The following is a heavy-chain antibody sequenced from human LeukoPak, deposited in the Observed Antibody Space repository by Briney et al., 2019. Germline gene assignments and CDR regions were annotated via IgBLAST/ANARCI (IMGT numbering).Heavy chain of an antibody. D-gene: IGHD3-10*01. CDR3: ARDLYYYGSGSSLGDAFDI. Sequence: PGGSLRLSCAASGFTFSGYWIHWVRQVPGKGLVWVSRINSDGSSTSYADSVKGRFTISRDNSKNTLYLQMNSLRAEDTAVYYCARDLYYYGSGSSLGDAFDIWGQGTMVTVSS. J-gene: IGHJ3*02. CDR1: GFTFSGYW. CDR2: INSDGSST. V-gene: IGHV3-74*01.